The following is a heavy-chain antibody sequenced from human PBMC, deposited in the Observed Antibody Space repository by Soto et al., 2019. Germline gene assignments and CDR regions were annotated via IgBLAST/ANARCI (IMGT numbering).Heavy chain of an antibody. J-gene: IGHJ3*02. V-gene: IGHV4-59*01. CDR1: GGSISSYY. D-gene: IGHD3-22*01. CDR2: IYYSGST. CDR3: AREGYYYDSSGPSRDDFDI. Sequence: SETLSLTCTVSGGSISSYYWSWIRQPPGKGLEWIGYIYYSGSTNYNPSLKSRVTISVDTSKNQFSLKLSSVTAADTAVYYCAREGYYYDSSGPSRDDFDIWGQVPMVTFSS.